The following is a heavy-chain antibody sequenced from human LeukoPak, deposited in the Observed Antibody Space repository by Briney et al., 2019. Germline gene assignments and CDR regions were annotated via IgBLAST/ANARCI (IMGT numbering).Heavy chain of an antibody. V-gene: IGHV1-8*01. D-gene: IGHD3-3*01. CDR3: ARGRYDFWSGYYK. CDR2: MNPNSGNT. Sequence: GASVKVSCKASGYTFTSYDINWVRQATGKGLEWMGWMNPNSGNTGYAQKFQGRATMTRNTSISPAYMELSSLRSEDTAVYYCARGRYDFWSGYYKWGQGTLVTVSS. J-gene: IGHJ4*02. CDR1: GYTFTSYD.